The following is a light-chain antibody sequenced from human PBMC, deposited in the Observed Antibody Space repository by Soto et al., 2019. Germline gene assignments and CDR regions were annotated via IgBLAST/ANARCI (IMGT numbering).Light chain of an antibody. V-gene: IGKV3-20*01. Sequence: EVVLTQSPGTLSLSPGERATLSCRASQSVSGSDLAWYQQKPGQAPRLLISGVSNRATGTPDRFSGSGSGTEFTLTIISLEPEDFSVFYCHQYGISPPTFGPGTKVEI. CDR1: QSVSGSD. CDR2: GVS. J-gene: IGKJ1*01. CDR3: HQYGISPPT.